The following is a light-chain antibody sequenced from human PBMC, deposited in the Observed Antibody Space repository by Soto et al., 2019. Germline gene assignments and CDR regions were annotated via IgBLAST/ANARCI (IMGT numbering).Light chain of an antibody. CDR1: INDDGGYNY. J-gene: IGLJ3*02. Sequence: QSALTQPPSASGSPGQSVTISCTGTINDDGGYNYVSWYQQLPGKAPKLMIYEVSKRPSGVPDRFSGSKSGNTASLTVSGLQAEEEADCYCSSYAGSDSLGVFGGGTKLTVL. CDR3: SSYAGSDSLGV. CDR2: EVS. V-gene: IGLV2-8*01.